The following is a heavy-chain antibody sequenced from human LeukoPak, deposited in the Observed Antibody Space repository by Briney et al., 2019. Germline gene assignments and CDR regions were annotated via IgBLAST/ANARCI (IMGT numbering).Heavy chain of an antibody. CDR3: ARIYYDSSGYYLCDY. V-gene: IGHV5-51*01. CDR2: IYPGDSDT. Sequence: PGESLKISCKGSGYSFTSYWIGWVRQMPGKGLEWMGIIYPGDSDTRYSPSFQGQVTISADKSISTAYLQWSSLKASDTAMYYCARIYYDSSGYYLCDYWGQGTLVTVSS. CDR1: GYSFTSYW. D-gene: IGHD3-22*01. J-gene: IGHJ4*02.